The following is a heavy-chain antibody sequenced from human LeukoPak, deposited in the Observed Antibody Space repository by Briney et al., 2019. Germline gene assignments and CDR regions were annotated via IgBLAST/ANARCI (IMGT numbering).Heavy chain of an antibody. CDR1: GYTFTNYA. Sequence: ASVTVSCTASGYTFTNYAMNWVRQAPGQGLEWVGWISGYNGNTNYAQKFQGRVTITADESTSTAYMELSSLRSEDTAVYYCARALNWNPPDYWGQGTLVTVSS. CDR2: ISGYNGNT. J-gene: IGHJ4*02. CDR3: ARALNWNPPDY. V-gene: IGHV1-18*01. D-gene: IGHD1-1*01.